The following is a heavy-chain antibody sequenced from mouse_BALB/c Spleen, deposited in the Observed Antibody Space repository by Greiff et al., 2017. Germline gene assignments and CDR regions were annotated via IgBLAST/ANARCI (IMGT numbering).Heavy chain of an antibody. CDR1: GFTFSNYW. Sequence: EVKVEESGGGLVQPGGSMKLSCVASGFTFSNYWMNWVRQSPEKGLEWVAEIRLKSNNYATHYAESVKGRFTISRDDSKSSVYLQMNNLRAEDTGIYYCTRKAFGFAYWGQGTLVTVSA. V-gene: IGHV6-6*02. CDR3: TRKAFGFAY. J-gene: IGHJ3*01. CDR2: IRLKSNNYAT.